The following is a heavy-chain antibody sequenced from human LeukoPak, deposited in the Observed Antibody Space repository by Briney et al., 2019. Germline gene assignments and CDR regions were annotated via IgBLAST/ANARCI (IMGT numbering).Heavy chain of an antibody. Sequence: PGGSLRLSCAASGFTFSGYYMSWIRQAPGKGLEWVSYISSSGSAMYYGDSVNGRFTISRDNAKNSLYLQMNSLRAEDTAVYSCARARGSYAFDIWGQGTMVTVSS. V-gene: IGHV3-11*04. CDR1: GFTFSGYY. J-gene: IGHJ3*02. D-gene: IGHD2-15*01. CDR2: ISSSGSAM. CDR3: ARARGSYAFDI.